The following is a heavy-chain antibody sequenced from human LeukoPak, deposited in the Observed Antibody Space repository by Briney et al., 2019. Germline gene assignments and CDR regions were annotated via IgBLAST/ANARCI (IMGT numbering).Heavy chain of an antibody. J-gene: IGHJ6*03. CDR1: GFTFGDYA. CDR2: IRIKAYGGTT. D-gene: IGHD6-19*01. Sequence: GYLRLSCTAAGFTFGDYAMSWVRQAPGKGLEWVGFIRIKAYGGTTDNAASVKGSITISRDDSNSIAYLQMNSLKTEDTAVYYCTRVGIAVAATGYYYMDVWGKGTT. CDR3: TRVGIAVAATGYYYMDV. V-gene: IGHV3-49*04.